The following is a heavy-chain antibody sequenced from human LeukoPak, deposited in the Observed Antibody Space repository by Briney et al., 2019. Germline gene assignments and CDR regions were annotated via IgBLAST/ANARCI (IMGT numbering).Heavy chain of an antibody. CDR2: ISSSGSTI. J-gene: IGHJ3*02. D-gene: IGHD6-13*01. CDR1: GFTFSDYY. Sequence: PGGSLRLSCAASGFTFSDYYMSWIRQAPGKGLEWVSYISSSGSTIYYADSVKGRFTISRDNAKNSLYLQMNSLRAEDTAVYYCARDRYSSSWLPGYAFDIWGQGTMVTVSS. CDR3: ARDRYSSSWLPGYAFDI. V-gene: IGHV3-11*04.